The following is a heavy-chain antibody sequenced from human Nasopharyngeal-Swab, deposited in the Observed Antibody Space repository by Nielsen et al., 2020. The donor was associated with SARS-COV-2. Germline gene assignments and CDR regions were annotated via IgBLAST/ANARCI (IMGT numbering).Heavy chain of an antibody. CDR2: LSGSGGST. V-gene: IGHV3-23*01. CDR3: AKDPYYDFWSGYYFDY. J-gene: IGHJ4*02. CDR1: GFTFSSYA. D-gene: IGHD3-3*01. Sequence: GGSLRLSCAASGFTFSSYAMNWVRQAPGKGLEWVSALSGSGGSTYYADSVRGRFTIPRDNSKNTLYLQMNSLRAEDTAVYYCAKDPYYDFWSGYYFDYWGQGTLVTVSS.